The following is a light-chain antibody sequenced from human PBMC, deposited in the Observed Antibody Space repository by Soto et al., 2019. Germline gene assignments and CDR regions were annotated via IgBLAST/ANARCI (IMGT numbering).Light chain of an antibody. CDR1: YSNIGTFY. V-gene: IGLV1-47*02. J-gene: IGLJ1*01. Sequence: QSVLIQPPSASSTPGQRVTISCSGSYSNIGTFYVYWYQLLPGSAPRLLVYLDHQRPSGVPDRSSGSKSGTSASLAISGLRSEDEGDYFCAAWDDGLNAYVFGTGTKVT. CDR2: LDH. CDR3: AAWDDGLNAYV.